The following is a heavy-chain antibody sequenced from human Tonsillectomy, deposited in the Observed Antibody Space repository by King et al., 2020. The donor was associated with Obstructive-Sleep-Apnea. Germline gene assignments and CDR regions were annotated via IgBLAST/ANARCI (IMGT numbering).Heavy chain of an antibody. CDR3: ARGMVFGVVILDRQAY. J-gene: IGHJ4*02. V-gene: IGHV3-21*01. CDR1: GFTFSIYT. Sequence: GQLVQSGGGLVKPGGSLRLSCAASGFTFSIYTMNWVRQAPGKGLEWVSSISRSSSYIYYADSVKGRFTISRDNAKNSLYLQMNSLRAEDTAVYYCARGMVFGVVILDRQAYWGQGTLVIASS. CDR2: ISRSSSYI. D-gene: IGHD3-3*01.